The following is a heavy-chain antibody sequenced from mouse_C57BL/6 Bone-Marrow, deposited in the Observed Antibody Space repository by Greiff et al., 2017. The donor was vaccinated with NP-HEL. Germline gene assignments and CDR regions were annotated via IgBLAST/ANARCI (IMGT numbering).Heavy chain of an antibody. J-gene: IGHJ3*01. CDR2: IDPSDSYT. CDR3: ARLEYYGRIAY. CDR1: GYTFTSYW. V-gene: IGHV1-50*01. D-gene: IGHD1-1*01. Sequence: QVQLQQPGAELVKPGASVKLSCKASGYTFTSYWMQWVKQRPGQGLEWIGEIDPSDSYTNYNQKFKGKATLTVDTSSSTAYMQLSSLTSEDSAVYYCARLEYYGRIAYGGQGTLLTVSA.